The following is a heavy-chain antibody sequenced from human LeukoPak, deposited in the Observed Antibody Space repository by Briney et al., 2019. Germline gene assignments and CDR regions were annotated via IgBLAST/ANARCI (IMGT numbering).Heavy chain of an antibody. Sequence: SETLSLTCTVSGGSISSYYWSWIRQPPGKGLEWIGYIYYSGSTNYNPSLKSRVTISVDTSKNQFSLKLSSVTAADTAVYYCARANSSILYFDYWGQGTLVTVSS. D-gene: IGHD6-13*01. CDR2: IYYSGST. J-gene: IGHJ4*02. V-gene: IGHV4-59*08. CDR3: ARANSSILYFDY. CDR1: GGSISSYY.